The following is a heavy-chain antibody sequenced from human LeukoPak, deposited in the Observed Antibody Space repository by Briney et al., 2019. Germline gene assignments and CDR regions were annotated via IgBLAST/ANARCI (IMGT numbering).Heavy chain of an antibody. CDR1: GFTFSSYA. V-gene: IGHV3-23*01. CDR2: ISGSGGST. CDR3: AKDWWELGD. D-gene: IGHD2-15*01. J-gene: IGHJ4*02. Sequence: GGSLRLSCAASGFTFSSYALTWVRQAPGKGLEWVSAISGSGGSTYYADSVKGRFTISRDNSKSTLYLQMNSLRVEDTAVYYCAKDWWELGDWGQGTLVTVSS.